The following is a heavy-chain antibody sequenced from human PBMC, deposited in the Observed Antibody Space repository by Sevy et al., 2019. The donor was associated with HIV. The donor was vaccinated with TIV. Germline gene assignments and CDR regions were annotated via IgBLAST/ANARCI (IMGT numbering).Heavy chain of an antibody. CDR1: GFTFTNYA. Sequence: GGSLRLSCVASGFTFTNYAMSWVRQAPGKGLQWVSTISDGGGSTYYADSVKGRFTISRDNSKSTLYLQMNSLRVEDTAVFYCAKVLYRDFDLWGRGTLVTVSS. CDR2: ISDGGGST. D-gene: IGHD3-16*02. J-gene: IGHJ2*01. V-gene: IGHV3-23*01. CDR3: AKVLYRDFDL.